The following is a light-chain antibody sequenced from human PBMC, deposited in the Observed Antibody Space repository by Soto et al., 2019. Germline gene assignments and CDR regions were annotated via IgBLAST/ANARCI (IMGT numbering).Light chain of an antibody. Sequence: VLTQSPATLSLSPGDTATLSCRASQSVTSYLAWYQHRPGQAPRLLIYDASSRAPDIPDRFSGSGYGTDFTLTISGLEPEDFAVYYCQHRSNWPPICSVGPGTKVDSK. CDR2: DAS. CDR1: QSVTSY. J-gene: IGKJ3*01. V-gene: IGKV3-11*01. CDR3: QHRSNWPPICS.